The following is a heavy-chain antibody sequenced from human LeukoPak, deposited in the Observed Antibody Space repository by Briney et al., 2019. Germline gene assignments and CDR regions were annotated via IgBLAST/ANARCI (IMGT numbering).Heavy chain of an antibody. CDR3: AKDGVVVVPAAMGPDY. J-gene: IGHJ4*02. CDR2: IRYDGSNK. D-gene: IGHD2-2*01. Sequence: GGSLRLSCAASGFTFSSYGMHWVRQAPGKGLEWVAFIRYDGSNKYYADSVKGRFTISRDNSKNTLYLQMNSLRAEDTAVYYCAKDGVVVVPAAMGPDYWGQGTLVTVSS. V-gene: IGHV3-30*02. CDR1: GFTFSSYG.